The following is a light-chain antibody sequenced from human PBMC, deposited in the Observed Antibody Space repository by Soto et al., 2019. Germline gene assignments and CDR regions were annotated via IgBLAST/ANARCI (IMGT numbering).Light chain of an antibody. V-gene: IGKV1-13*02. J-gene: IGKJ5*01. CDR3: QQYNSCPPT. Sequence: IQMTQSPSSLCASVGHRVTITYRASQTISIYLNWYQHKPGTAPNLLSYDASSLESGVPSRFSGSGSGTDFTLTISSLKPEDFATYYCQQYNSCPPTFGQGTRLEI. CDR1: QTISIY. CDR2: DAS.